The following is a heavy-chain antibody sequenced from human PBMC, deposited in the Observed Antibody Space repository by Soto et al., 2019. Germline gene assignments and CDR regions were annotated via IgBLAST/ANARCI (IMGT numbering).Heavy chain of an antibody. CDR1: GFTFSSYA. V-gene: IGHV3-30-3*01. CDR2: ISYDGSNK. CDR3: ARDRQSRSPHFDY. Sequence: QVQLVESGGGVVQPGRSLRLSCAASGFTFSSYAMHWVRQAPGKGLEWVAVISYDGSNKYYADSVKGRFTISRDNSKNTLYLQMNSLRAEDTAVYYCARDRQSRSPHFDYWGQGTLVTVSS. J-gene: IGHJ4*02.